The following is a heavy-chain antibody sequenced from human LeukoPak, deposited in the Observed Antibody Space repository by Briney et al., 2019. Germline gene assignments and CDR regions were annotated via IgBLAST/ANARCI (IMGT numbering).Heavy chain of an antibody. Sequence: SETLSLTCTVSGGAISSSSYYWGWIRQPPGKGLEWIGSIYYSGSTYYNPSLKIRVTISVDTSKNQFSLKLSSVTAADTAVYYCARLREDYYDSREYYFDYWGQGTLVTVSS. V-gene: IGHV4-39*01. J-gene: IGHJ4*02. CDR2: IYYSGST. CDR3: ARLREDYYDSREYYFDY. CDR1: GGAISSSSYY. D-gene: IGHD3-22*01.